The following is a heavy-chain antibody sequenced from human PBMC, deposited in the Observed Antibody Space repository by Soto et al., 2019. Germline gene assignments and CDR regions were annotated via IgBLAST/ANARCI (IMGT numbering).Heavy chain of an antibody. CDR1: GYTFTSYY. D-gene: IGHD7-27*01. J-gene: IGHJ4*02. CDR3: ATGRLYMIYFDY. Sequence: ASVKVSCKASGYTFTSYYMHWVRQAPGQGLEWMGRINPEDGSTIYAQKFQGRVTMTEDTSTDTVYMELSSLRSEDTAVYYCATGRLYMIYFDYWGQGTLVTVSS. V-gene: IGHV1-46*01. CDR2: INPEDGST.